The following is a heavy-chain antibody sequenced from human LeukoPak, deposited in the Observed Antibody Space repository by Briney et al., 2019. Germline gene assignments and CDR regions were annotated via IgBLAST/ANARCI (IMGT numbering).Heavy chain of an antibody. V-gene: IGHV3-21*01. J-gene: IGHJ4*02. CDR1: GFTPSDYS. Sequence: AGGSLRLSCAASGFTPSDYSMNWVRQTPRKGLEWVSGISGSGSYIYYADSVTGRFTIYEDNTKNTLYLQMHSLRAKDTAVYDCAREYYYDSSGYLYWGQGTLVTVSS. D-gene: IGHD3-22*01. CDR2: ISGSGSYI. CDR3: AREYYYDSSGYLY.